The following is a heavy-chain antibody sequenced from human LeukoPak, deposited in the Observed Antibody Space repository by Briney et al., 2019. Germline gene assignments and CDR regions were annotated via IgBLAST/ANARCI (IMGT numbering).Heavy chain of an antibody. V-gene: IGHV4-61*02. CDR3: AREREGYSSSRHLNWFDP. CDR1: GGSISSGSYY. D-gene: IGHD6-13*01. CDR2: IYTSGST. J-gene: IGHJ5*02. Sequence: SETLSLTCTVSGGSISSGSYYWSWIRQPAGKGLEWIGRIYTSGSTNYNPSLKSRVTMSVDTSKNQFSLKLSSVTAADTAVYYCAREREGYSSSRHLNWFDPWGQGTLVTVSS.